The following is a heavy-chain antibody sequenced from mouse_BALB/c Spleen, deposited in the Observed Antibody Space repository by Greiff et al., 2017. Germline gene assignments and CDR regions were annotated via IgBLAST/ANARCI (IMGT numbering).Heavy chain of an antibody. CDR2: INPSSGYT. V-gene: IGHV1-4*01. D-gene: IGHD3-2*02. Sequence: VQLLQSGAELARPGASVKMSCKASGYTFTSYTMHWVKQRPGQGLEWIGYINPSSGYTNYNQKFKDKATLTADKSSSTAYMQLSSLTSEDSAVYYCARSGGYYAMDYWGQGTSVTVSS. CDR3: ARSGGYYAMDY. J-gene: IGHJ4*01. CDR1: GYTFTSYT.